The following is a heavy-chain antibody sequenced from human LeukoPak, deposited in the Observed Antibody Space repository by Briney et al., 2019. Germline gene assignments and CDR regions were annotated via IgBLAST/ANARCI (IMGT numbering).Heavy chain of an antibody. CDR2: ISVYNGNT. D-gene: IGHD1-26*01. Sequence: ASVKVSRKASGYTFTSFGISWLRQAPEQGLEWMGWISVYNGNTNYAQKLQGRVTMTTDTSTSTAYMELRSLRSDDTAVCYCARDYYYSEYASFDYWGQGTLVTVSS. J-gene: IGHJ4*02. CDR1: GYTFTSFG. V-gene: IGHV1-18*01. CDR3: ARDYYYSEYASFDY.